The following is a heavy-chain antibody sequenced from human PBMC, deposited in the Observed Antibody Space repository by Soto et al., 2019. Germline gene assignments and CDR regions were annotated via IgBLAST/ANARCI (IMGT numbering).Heavy chain of an antibody. J-gene: IGHJ3*02. V-gene: IGHV1-2*02. CDR1: GYTFTGYY. CDR3: ARENDAFDI. Sequence: QVQLVQSGAEVKKPGASVKVSCQASGYTFTGYYIHWVRQAPGQGLEWMAWVNPNSGGTKYTQKFQGRVTMTRDTSISTPYMELSRLRSDDTAVYYCARENDAFDIWGQGTMVTVSS. CDR2: VNPNSGGT.